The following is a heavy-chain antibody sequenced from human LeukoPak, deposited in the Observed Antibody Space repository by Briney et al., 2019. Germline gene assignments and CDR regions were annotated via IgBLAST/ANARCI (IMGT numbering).Heavy chain of an antibody. CDR1: GYTFTSYA. CDR2: INPNSGGT. CDR3: ARDRVDAFDI. J-gene: IGHJ3*02. Sequence: ASVKVSCKASGYTFTSYAMNWVRQAPGQGLEWMGWINPNSGGTNYAQKFQGRVTMTRDTSISTAYMELSRLRSDDTAVYYCARDRVDAFDIWGQGTMVTVSS. D-gene: IGHD3-10*01. V-gene: IGHV1-2*02.